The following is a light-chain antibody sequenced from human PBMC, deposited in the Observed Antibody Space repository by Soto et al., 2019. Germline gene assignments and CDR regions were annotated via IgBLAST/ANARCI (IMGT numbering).Light chain of an antibody. CDR1: RSDVGGYNY. V-gene: IGLV2-14*01. Sequence: QSALTQPASVSGSPGQSITISCTGTRSDVGGYNYVSWYQHHPGKAPKLMIYEVTNRPSGVSNRFSGSKSGNTASLTISGLQAEDEADYSCSSYTTSGTVVFGGGTQLTVL. CDR2: EVT. J-gene: IGLJ2*01. CDR3: SSYTTSGTVV.